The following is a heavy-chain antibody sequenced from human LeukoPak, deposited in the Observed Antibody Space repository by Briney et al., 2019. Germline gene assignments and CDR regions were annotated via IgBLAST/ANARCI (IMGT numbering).Heavy chain of an antibody. CDR1: GYTLTELS. J-gene: IGHJ4*02. CDR2: FDPEDGET. V-gene: IGHV1-24*01. Sequence: ASVKVSCKVFGYTLTELSMHWVRQAPGKGLEWMGGFDPEDGETIYAQKFQGRVTMAEDTSTDTAYMELSSLRSEDTAVYYCATVKWLVRGPNDYWGQGTLVTVSS. D-gene: IGHD6-19*01. CDR3: ATVKWLVRGPNDY.